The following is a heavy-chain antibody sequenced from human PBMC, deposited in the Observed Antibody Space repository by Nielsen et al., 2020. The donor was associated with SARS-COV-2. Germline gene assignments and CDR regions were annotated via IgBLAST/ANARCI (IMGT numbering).Heavy chain of an antibody. V-gene: IGHV3-21*01. J-gene: IGHJ4*02. D-gene: IGHD3-3*01. CDR2: ISSSSSSI. CDR3: ARDQHPYYDFWSGWGY. Sequence: GESLKISCAASGFTFSSYSMNWVRQAPGKGLEWVSSISSSSSSIYYADSVKGRFTISRDNAKNSLYLQMNSLRAEDTAVYYCARDQHPYYDFWSGWGYWGQGTLVTVSS. CDR1: GFTFSSYS.